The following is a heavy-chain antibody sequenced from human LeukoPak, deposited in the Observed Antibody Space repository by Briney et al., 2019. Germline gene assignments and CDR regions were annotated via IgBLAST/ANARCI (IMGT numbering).Heavy chain of an antibody. CDR3: ARNYYDSSGYYLPDFDY. CDR1: GCTFTSYG. CDR2: ISAYNGNT. V-gene: IGHV1-18*01. D-gene: IGHD3-22*01. Sequence: ASVKVSCKASGCTFTSYGISWVRQAPGQGLEWMGWISAYNGNTNYAQKLQGRVTMTTDTSTSTAYMELWSLRSDDTAVYYCARNYYDSSGYYLPDFDYWGQGTLVTVSS. J-gene: IGHJ4*02.